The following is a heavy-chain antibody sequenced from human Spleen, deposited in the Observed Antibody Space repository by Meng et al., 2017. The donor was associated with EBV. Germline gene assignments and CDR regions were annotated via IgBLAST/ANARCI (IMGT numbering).Heavy chain of an antibody. D-gene: IGHD2-8*02. CDR3: ATWWGKGYY. J-gene: IGHJ4*02. Sequence: QVGSPQGGAGLLKPSEALSLTCDGYGGPFDGYSWTWIRQPPGKGLEWIGEINHSGNTNYNPSLKSRVTISVDTSKRQFSLKLTSMTAADTAVYYCATWWGKGYYWGQETLVTVSS. CDR2: INHSGNT. V-gene: IGHV4-34*01. CDR1: GGPFDGYS.